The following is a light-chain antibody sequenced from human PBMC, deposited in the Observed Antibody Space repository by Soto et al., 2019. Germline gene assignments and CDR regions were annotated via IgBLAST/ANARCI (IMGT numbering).Light chain of an antibody. V-gene: IGLV1-40*01. CDR2: GNS. CDR3: QSYDSSLSGSGV. CDR1: SSNIGAGYD. Sequence: QSVLTQPPSVSGAPGQRATISCTGSSSNIGAGYDVHWYQQLPGTAPKLLIYGNSNRPSGVPDRFSGSKSGTSASLAITGLQAEDEADYDCQSYDSSLSGSGVFGGGTKRTVL. J-gene: IGLJ2*01.